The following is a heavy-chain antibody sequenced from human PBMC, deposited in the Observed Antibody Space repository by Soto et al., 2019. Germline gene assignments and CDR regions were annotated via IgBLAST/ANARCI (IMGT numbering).Heavy chain of an antibody. CDR3: ARTGYCSGGSCQYYFDY. J-gene: IGHJ4*02. CDR2: ISAYNGNT. CDR1: GYTFTSYG. Sequence: ASVKVSCKASGYTFTSYGISWVRQATGQGLEWMGWISAYNGNTNYAQKLQGRVTMTTDTSTSTAYMELRSLRSDDTAVYYCARTGYCSGGSCQYYFDYWGQGTLVTVSS. D-gene: IGHD2-15*01. V-gene: IGHV1-18*01.